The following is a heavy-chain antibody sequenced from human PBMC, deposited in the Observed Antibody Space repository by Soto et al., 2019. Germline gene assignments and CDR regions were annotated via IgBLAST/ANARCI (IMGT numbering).Heavy chain of an antibody. CDR1: GGTFSSYA. Sequence: GGSLRLSGAASGGTFSSYAMHWVRQAPGKGLEWVAVISYDGSNKYYADSVKGRFTISRDNSKNTLYLQMNSLRAEDTAVYYCARDFDYYDSSGYLVYWGQGTLVTVSS. CDR3: ARDFDYYDSSGYLVY. V-gene: IGHV3-30-3*01. D-gene: IGHD3-22*01. J-gene: IGHJ4*02. CDR2: ISYDGSNK.